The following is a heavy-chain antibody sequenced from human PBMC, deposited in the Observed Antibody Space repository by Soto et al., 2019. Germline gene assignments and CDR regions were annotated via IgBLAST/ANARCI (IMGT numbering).Heavy chain of an antibody. V-gene: IGHV4-59*01. CDR1: GGSISSSY. Sequence: SETLSLTCTVSGGSISSSYWSWIRQSPGKGLEWIGYIYYSGSTKYNPSLKSRVTISVDTSKNQFSLKLSSVTAADTAVYYCARGRGDTAMAWYYWGQGTLVTVSS. J-gene: IGHJ4*02. CDR3: ARGRGDTAMAWYY. CDR2: IYYSGST. D-gene: IGHD5-18*01.